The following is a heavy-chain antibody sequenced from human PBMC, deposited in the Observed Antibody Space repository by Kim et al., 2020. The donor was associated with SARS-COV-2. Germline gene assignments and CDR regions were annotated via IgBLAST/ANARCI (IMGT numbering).Heavy chain of an antibody. V-gene: IGHV3-74*01. J-gene: IGHJ6*02. D-gene: IGHD6-6*01. Sequence: GSLRLSCAASGFTFSSYWMHWVRQAPGKGLVWVSRINSDGSSTIYADSVKGRFTISRDNAKNTLYLQMNNLRAEDTAVYYCARGALEYYYAMDVWGQGTTVTVSS. CDR1: GFTFSSYW. CDR3: ARGALEYYYAMDV. CDR2: INSDGSST.